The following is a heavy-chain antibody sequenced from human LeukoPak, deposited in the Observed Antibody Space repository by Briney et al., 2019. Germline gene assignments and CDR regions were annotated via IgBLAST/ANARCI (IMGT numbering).Heavy chain of an antibody. J-gene: IGHJ5*02. CDR2: IYYSGST. Sequence: SETLSLTCTVSGGSISSYYWSWIRQPPGKGLEWIGYIYYSGSTNYNPSLKSRVTISVDTSKNQFSLKLSSVTAADTAVYYCARAIPGYSSSRFPANWFDPWGQGTLVTVSS. CDR3: ARAIPGYSSSRFPANWFDP. D-gene: IGHD6-13*01. CDR1: GGSISSYY. V-gene: IGHV4-59*01.